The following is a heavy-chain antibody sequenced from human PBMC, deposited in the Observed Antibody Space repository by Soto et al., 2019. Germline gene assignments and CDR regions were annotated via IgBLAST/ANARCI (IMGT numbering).Heavy chain of an antibody. J-gene: IGHJ5*02. V-gene: IGHV1-8*01. CDR1: GYTFTDYD. CDR2: MNPNSGET. D-gene: IGHD2-15*01. Sequence: QEQLVHSGAEVKKPGASVKVSCMTSGYTFTDYDINWVRQATGQGLEWIGWMNPNSGETGYAQKFQGRVTMTRSLSLSTAYLELSSLTSDDTAIYFCARVAVAARPRWYNWFDPWGQGTLVTVSS. CDR3: ARVAVAARPRWYNWFDP.